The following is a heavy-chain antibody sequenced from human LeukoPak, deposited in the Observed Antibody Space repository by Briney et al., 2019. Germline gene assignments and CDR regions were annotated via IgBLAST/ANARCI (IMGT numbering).Heavy chain of an antibody. CDR1: GYTFITYS. Sequence: ASVKVSCKASGYTFITYSIRWVRQAPGQGLEWMGWISTYNGNTNYAQRLQGRVSMTTDTSTSMELRSLKSEDTAVYYCARDRPNAYWGQGTLVTVSS. D-gene: IGHD6-6*01. CDR2: ISTYNGNT. V-gene: IGHV1-18*01. CDR3: ARDRPNAY. J-gene: IGHJ4*02.